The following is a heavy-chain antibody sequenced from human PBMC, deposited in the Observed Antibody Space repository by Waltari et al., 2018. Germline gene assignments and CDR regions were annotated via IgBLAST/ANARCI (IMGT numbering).Heavy chain of an antibody. CDR3: AVNSAGAAAGAHDY. D-gene: IGHD6-13*01. V-gene: IGHV4-34*01. J-gene: IGHJ4*02. Sequence: QVQLQQWGAGLLKPSEPLSLTCAVSGGSFSGYYWSWIRQPPGKGLEWIGEINHSGSTNYNPSLKSRVTISVDTSKNQFSLKLSSVTAADTAVYYCAVNSAGAAAGAHDYWGQGTLVTVSS. CDR1: GGSFSGYY. CDR2: INHSGST.